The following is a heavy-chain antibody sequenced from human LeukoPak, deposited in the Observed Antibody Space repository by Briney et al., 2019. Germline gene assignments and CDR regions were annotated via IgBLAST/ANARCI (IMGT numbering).Heavy chain of an antibody. Sequence: GGSLRLSCAASGFTFSSYAMSWVRQAPGKGLEWVSAISGSGGSTYYADSVKGRFTVSRDNSKNTLYLQMNSLRAEDTAVYYCATWTPRIRRLDYWGQGTLVTVSS. CDR3: ATWTPRIRRLDY. CDR2: ISGSGGST. J-gene: IGHJ4*02. D-gene: IGHD4-17*01. V-gene: IGHV3-23*01. CDR1: GFTFSSYA.